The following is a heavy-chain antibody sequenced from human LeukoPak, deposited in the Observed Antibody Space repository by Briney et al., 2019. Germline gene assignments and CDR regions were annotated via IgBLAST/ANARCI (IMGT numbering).Heavy chain of an antibody. D-gene: IGHD3-22*01. Sequence: SETLSLTCAVSGYSISSGYYWGWIRQPPGKGLEWIGSIYHSGSTYYNPSLKSRVTITVDTSKNQFSLKLSSVTAADTAVYYCARAVYYYDEFDYWGQGTLVTVSS. CDR1: GYSISSGYY. V-gene: IGHV4-38-2*01. CDR2: IYHSGST. CDR3: ARAVYYYDEFDY. J-gene: IGHJ4*02.